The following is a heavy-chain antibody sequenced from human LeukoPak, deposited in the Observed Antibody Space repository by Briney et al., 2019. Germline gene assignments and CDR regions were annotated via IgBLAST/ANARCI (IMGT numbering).Heavy chain of an antibody. CDR1: GLTFSNYG. Sequence: GGSLRLSCAASGLTFSNYGMSWVRLAPGKGLEWVSAISGSGGNTYYADSVKGRFTISRDNSKNTLYLQMNSLRAEDTAVYYCAKDDGGSYYIYYYYMDVWGKGTTVTISS. CDR2: ISGSGGNT. J-gene: IGHJ6*03. V-gene: IGHV3-23*01. D-gene: IGHD1-26*01. CDR3: AKDDGGSYYIYYYYMDV.